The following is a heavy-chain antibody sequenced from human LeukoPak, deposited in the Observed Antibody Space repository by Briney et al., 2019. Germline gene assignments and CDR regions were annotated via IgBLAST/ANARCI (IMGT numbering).Heavy chain of an antibody. V-gene: IGHV3-21*01. CDR1: GFTFSSHS. CDR3: ARDGGPDIVVVPAAIRVGMDV. J-gene: IGHJ6*02. CDR2: ISSSSSYI. D-gene: IGHD2-2*02. Sequence: GGSLRLSCAASGFTFSSHSMNWVRQAPGKGLEWVSSISSSSSYIYYADSVKGRFTISRDNAKNSLYLQMNSLRAEDTAVYYCARDGGPDIVVVPAAIRVGMDVWGQGTTVTVSS.